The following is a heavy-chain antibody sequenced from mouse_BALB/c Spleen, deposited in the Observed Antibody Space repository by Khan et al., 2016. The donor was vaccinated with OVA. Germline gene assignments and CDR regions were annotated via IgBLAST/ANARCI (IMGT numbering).Heavy chain of an antibody. CDR2: ILYRGST. CDR3: ARSAYRYAFAY. J-gene: IGHJ3*01. Sequence: EVQLVEPGPSLVKPSQTLSLTCSVTGDSITSGYWCWIRKFPGNKLEYMGYILYRGSTYYNQSLKSRISITRHTSQNQYYLQLNSVTTEDTATSYCARSAYRYAFAYWGQGTLVTVSA. D-gene: IGHD2-12*01. CDR1: GDSITSGY. V-gene: IGHV3-8*02.